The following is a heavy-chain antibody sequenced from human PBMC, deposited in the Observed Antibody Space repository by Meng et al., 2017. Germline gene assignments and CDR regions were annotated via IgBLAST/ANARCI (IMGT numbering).Heavy chain of an antibody. CDR2: ISSSSSYI. CDR3: AKTGLNYGSGSPWDDY. Sequence: GESLKISCAASGFTFSSYSMNWVRQAPGKGLEWVSSISSSSSYIYYADSVKGRFTISRDNAKNSLYLQMNSLRAEDTAVYYCAKTGLNYGSGSPWDDYWGQGTLVTVSS. D-gene: IGHD3-10*01. J-gene: IGHJ4*02. V-gene: IGHV3-21*04. CDR1: GFTFSSYS.